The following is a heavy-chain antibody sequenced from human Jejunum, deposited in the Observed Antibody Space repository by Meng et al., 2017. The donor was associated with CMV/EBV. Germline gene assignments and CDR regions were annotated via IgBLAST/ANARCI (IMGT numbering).Heavy chain of an antibody. J-gene: IGHJ4*02. CDR3: VRTAREAAD. CDR2: ISGSSHDT. CDR1: GFTFSDPY. Sequence: QVQPGESGGDLIKPVGSMSFSCAVTGFTFSDPYMNWIRQAPGKGLEWLSYISGSSHDTNYADSVKVRFTISRDNAKNSLYLQINSQRVEDTAIYHCVRTAREAADWGQGTLVTVSS. D-gene: IGHD2-15*01. V-gene: IGHV3-11*05.